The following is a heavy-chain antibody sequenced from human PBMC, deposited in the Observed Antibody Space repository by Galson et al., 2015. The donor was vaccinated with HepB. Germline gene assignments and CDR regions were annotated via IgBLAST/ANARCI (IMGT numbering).Heavy chain of an antibody. CDR3: VRGRMGSAYYNGFDP. J-gene: IGHJ5*02. CDR1: GFSFSSYA. V-gene: IGHV3-64D*06. D-gene: IGHD3-22*01. CDR2: ISTNGGST. Sequence: SLRLSCAASGFSFSSYAMHWVRQAPGKGLEYVSAISTNGGSTYYADSVKGRFTISRDNSKNTLYLQMSSLRAEETAVYYCVRGRMGSAYYNGFDPWGQGTLVTFPS.